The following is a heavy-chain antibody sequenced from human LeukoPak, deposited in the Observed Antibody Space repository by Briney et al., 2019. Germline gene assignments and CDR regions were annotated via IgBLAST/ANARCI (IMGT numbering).Heavy chain of an antibody. CDR2: ISGSGGST. CDR1: GFSFSSYA. CDR3: AKDMTVEGYSSGWFDY. J-gene: IGHJ5*01. V-gene: IGHV3-23*01. Sequence: GGSLRLSSEASGFSFSSYAMSWVHQAPGKGLEWVSAISGSGGSTYYADSVKGRFTISRDNAKNSLYLQMNSLRAEDTALYYCAKDMTVEGYSSGWFDYWGQGTLVTVSS. D-gene: IGHD6-19*01.